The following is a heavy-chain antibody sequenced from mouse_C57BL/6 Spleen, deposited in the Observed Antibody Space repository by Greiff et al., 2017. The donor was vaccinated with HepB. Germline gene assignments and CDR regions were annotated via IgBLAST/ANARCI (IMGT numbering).Heavy chain of an antibody. CDR3: VRGPRGSSAYYAMDY. D-gene: IGHD1-1*01. Sequence: EVQRVESGGGLVQPKGSLKLSCAASGFSFNTYAMNWVRQAPGKGLEWVARIRSKSNNYATYYADSVKDRFTISRDDSESMLYLQMNNLKTEDTAMYYCVRGPRGSSAYYAMDYWGQGTSVTVSS. CDR2: IRSKSNNYAT. V-gene: IGHV10-1*01. CDR1: GFSFNTYA. J-gene: IGHJ4*01.